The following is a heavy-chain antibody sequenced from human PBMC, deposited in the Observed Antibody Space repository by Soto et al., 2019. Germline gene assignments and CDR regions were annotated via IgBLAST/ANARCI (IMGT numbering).Heavy chain of an antibody. CDR2: IYYSGST. CDR1: GGSISSGGYY. V-gene: IGHV4-31*03. D-gene: IGHD3-22*01. Sequence: SETLSLTCTVSGGSISSGGYYWSWIRQHPGKGLEWIGYIYYSGSTYYNPSLKSRVTISVDTSKNQFSLKLSSVTAADTAVYYCARDHDSSGYYYVGKDAFAIWGQGTMVTVSS. J-gene: IGHJ3*02. CDR3: ARDHDSSGYYYVGKDAFAI.